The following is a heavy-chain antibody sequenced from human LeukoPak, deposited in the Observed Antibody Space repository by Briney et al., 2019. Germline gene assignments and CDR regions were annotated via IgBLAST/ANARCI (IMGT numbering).Heavy chain of an antibody. J-gene: IGHJ4*02. CDR2: IYYSGST. V-gene: IGHV4-39*07. CDR1: GGSNSSSSYY. D-gene: IGHD3-3*01. Sequence: SETLSLTCTVSGGSNSSSSYYWGWIRQPPGKGLEWIGSIYYSGSTYYNPSLKSRVTISVDTSKNQFSLKLSSVTAADTAVHYCARDSAIFGVVPKYYFDYWGQGTLVTVSS. CDR3: ARDSAIFGVVPKYYFDY.